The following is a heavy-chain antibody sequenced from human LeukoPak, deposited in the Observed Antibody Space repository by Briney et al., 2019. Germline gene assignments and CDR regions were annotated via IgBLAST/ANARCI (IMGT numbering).Heavy chain of an antibody. CDR1: GFTFSSYG. V-gene: IGHV3-33*01. J-gene: IGHJ4*02. CDR3: ARADSSGWYRS. CDR2: IWYDGSNK. Sequence: PGGSLRLSCAASGFTFSSYGMHWVRQAPGRGLEWVAVIWYDGSNKYYADSVKGRFTISRDNSKNTLYLQMNSLRAEDTAVYYCARADSSGWYRSWGQGTLVTVSS. D-gene: IGHD6-19*01.